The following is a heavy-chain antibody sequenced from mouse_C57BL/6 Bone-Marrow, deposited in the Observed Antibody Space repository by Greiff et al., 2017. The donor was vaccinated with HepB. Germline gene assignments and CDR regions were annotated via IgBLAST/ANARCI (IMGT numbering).Heavy chain of an antibody. J-gene: IGHJ3*01. D-gene: IGHD3-2*02. Sequence: EVQLVESGGGLVQPGGSLSLSCAASGFTFTDYYMSWVRQPPGKALEWLGFIRNKANGYTTEYSASVKGRFTISRDNSQSILYLQMNALRAEDSATYDCARYSGHEGFAYWGQGTLVTVSA. CDR3: ARYSGHEGFAY. CDR1: GFTFTDYY. CDR2: IRNKANGYTT. V-gene: IGHV7-3*01.